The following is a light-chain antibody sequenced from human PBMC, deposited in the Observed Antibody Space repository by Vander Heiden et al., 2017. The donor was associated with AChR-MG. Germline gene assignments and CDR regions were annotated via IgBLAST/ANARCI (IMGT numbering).Light chain of an antibody. CDR3: AAWDDGLKCPV. CDR1: SSAIGDNT. V-gene: IGLV1-44*01. Sequence: QSLLTPPPSASGTPGQMVTIDGSGRSSAIGDNTVPWYQKHPGAAPKLLIFSNNERPSGVPDRFSGSKSGTSASLAIRGLQSEDEADYYCAAWDDGLKCPVFGGGTKLTVL. CDR2: SNN. J-gene: IGLJ2*01.